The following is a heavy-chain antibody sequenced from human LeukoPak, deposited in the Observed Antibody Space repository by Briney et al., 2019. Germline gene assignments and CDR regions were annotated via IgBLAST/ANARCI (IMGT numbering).Heavy chain of an antibody. CDR3: AKGRAARLYYFDY. CDR2: ISYDGSNK. V-gene: IGHV3-30*18. Sequence: GGSLRLSCAASGFTFSSYGMHWVRQAPGKGLEWVAVISYDGSNKYYADSVKGRFTISRDNSKNTLYLQMNSLRAEDTAVYYCAKGRAARLYYFDYWGQGTLVTVSS. D-gene: IGHD6-6*01. J-gene: IGHJ4*02. CDR1: GFTFSSYG.